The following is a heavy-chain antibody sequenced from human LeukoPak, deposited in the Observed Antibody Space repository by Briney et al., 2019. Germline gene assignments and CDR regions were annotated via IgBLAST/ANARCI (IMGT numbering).Heavy chain of an antibody. Sequence: GASVKVSCKASGGTFSSYAISWVRQAPGQGLEWMGRIIPILGIANYAQKFQGRVTITADKSTSTAYMELSSLRSEDTAVYYCARDHGYSSGADAFDIWGQGTMVTVSS. D-gene: IGHD6-19*01. V-gene: IGHV1-69*04. J-gene: IGHJ3*02. CDR2: IIPILGIA. CDR3: ARDHGYSSGADAFDI. CDR1: GGTFSSYA.